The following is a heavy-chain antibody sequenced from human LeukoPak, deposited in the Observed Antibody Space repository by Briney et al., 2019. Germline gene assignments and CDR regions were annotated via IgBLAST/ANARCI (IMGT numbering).Heavy chain of an antibody. CDR3: ARDRDDGNWFDP. J-gene: IGHJ5*02. V-gene: IGHV4-59*01. CDR1: GGSISSYY. Sequence: SETLSLTCTVSGGSISSYYWSWIRQPPGKGLEWIGYIYYSGSTNYNPPSMSRVTISVDTSKNQFSLKLSSVTAADTAVYYCARDRDDGNWFDPWGQGTLVTVSS. CDR2: IYYSGST. D-gene: IGHD3-10*01.